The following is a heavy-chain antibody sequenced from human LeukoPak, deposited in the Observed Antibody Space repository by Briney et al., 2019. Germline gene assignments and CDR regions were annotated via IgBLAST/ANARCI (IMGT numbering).Heavy chain of an antibody. Sequence: KFQGRVTITRDTSASTAYMELGSLGSEDTAVYYCARETSSDAFDIWGQGTMVTVSS. CDR3: ARETSSDAFDI. V-gene: IGHV1-3*01. J-gene: IGHJ3*02.